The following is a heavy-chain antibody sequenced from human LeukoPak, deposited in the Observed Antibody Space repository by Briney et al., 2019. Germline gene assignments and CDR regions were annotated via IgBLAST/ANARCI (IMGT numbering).Heavy chain of an antibody. D-gene: IGHD6-19*01. CDR3: VRDFPDYSSHFDY. CDR2: INPKTGGT. V-gene: IGHV1-2*02. J-gene: IGHJ4*02. CDR1: VYTFTYYH. Sequence: ASVTVSCKASVYTFTYYHLHWVGQAPGQGREWMGWINPKTGGTNYAQKFQGRVTFTRDTSISTAYMEVSSLTSDDTAVYYCVRDFPDYSSHFDYWGQGTLVTVPS.